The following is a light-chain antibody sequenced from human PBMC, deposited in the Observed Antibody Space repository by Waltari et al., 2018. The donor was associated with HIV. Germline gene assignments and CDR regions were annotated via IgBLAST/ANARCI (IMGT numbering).Light chain of an antibody. CDR1: SLRIFF. CDR2: GQN. CDR3: NSRDSSGVV. Sequence: SSELTPDPAVSVALGQTVRITCQGDSLRIFFARWYQHKPGQAPVLVIYGQNNRPSGIPDRFSVSNSGNTTSLTITGAQAEDEADYYCNSRDSSGVVVGGGTKLTVL. J-gene: IGLJ2*01. V-gene: IGLV3-19*01.